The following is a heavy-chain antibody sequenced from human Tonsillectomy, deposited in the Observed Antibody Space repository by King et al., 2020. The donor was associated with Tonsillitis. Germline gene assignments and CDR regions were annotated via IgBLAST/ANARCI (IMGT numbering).Heavy chain of an antibody. CDR3: AGDIRRGYYYYGMDV. J-gene: IGHJ6*02. CDR2: ISSTGSYI. Sequence: QLVQSGGGLVKPGGSLRLSCAASGFAFRDYSMNRVRQAPGKGLEWVSSISSTGSYIYYADSLKGRFTISRDNARNSLFLRINSLRAEDTAVYYCAGDIRRGYYYYGMDVWGQGTTVTVSS. V-gene: IGHV3-21*01. CDR1: GFAFRDYS. D-gene: IGHD2-21*01.